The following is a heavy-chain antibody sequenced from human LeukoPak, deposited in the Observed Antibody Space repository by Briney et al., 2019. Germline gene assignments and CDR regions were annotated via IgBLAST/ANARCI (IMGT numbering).Heavy chain of an antibody. CDR2: IKEDGSEK. CDR1: GFSFSRDW. V-gene: IGHV3-7*01. D-gene: IGHD5-18*01. CDR3: AKDLRGDTAT. J-gene: IGHJ5*02. Sequence: GGSLRLSCAASGFSFSRDWMTWVRQAPGKGLEWVANIKEDGSEKYYVDSVKGRFTISRDNAKNSLYLQMNSLRVEDTAVYYCAKDLRGDTATWGQGTLVTVSS.